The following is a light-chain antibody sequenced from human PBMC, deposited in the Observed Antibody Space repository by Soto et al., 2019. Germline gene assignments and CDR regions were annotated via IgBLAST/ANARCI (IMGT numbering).Light chain of an antibody. CDR1: QNVIYISNNHNY. Sequence: DIVMTQSPDSLAVSLGERATINCKSIQNVIYISNNHNYLAWYQQKPGQPPKLLIYWASTRESGVPDRFSGSGSGTDFTLTISSLQAEDVAVYYCQQYYGTPPTFGQGTKVEIK. CDR3: QQYYGTPPT. CDR2: WAS. V-gene: IGKV4-1*01. J-gene: IGKJ1*01.